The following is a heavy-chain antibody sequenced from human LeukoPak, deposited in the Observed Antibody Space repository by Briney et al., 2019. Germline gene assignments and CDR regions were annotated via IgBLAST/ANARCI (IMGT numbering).Heavy chain of an antibody. CDR1: GFTFSSYP. V-gene: IGHV3-30-3*01. J-gene: IGHJ6*02. CDR3: AREQYYYGMDV. Sequence: GGSLRLSCAASGFTFSSYPMHWVRQAPGKGLEWVALISYDGSTKYYADSVKGRFTISRDNSKNTLYLQVDSLRAEDTAVYYCAREQYYYGMDVWGQGTTVTVSS. CDR2: ISYDGSTK.